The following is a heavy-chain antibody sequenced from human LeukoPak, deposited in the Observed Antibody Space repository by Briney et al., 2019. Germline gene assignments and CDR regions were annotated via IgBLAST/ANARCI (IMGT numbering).Heavy chain of an antibody. CDR3: ARDGIAGYGMDV. CDR2: IWYDGSNK. J-gene: IGHJ6*02. D-gene: IGHD2-21*01. V-gene: IGHV3-33*01. CDR1: GFTFSNYG. Sequence: PGGTLRLSCAASGFTFSNYGMHWVRQAPGKGLEWVAVIWYDGSNKYYVDSVKGRFTISRDNSKITLDLQMNSLRAEDTAVYYCARDGIAGYGMDVWGQGTTVTVSS.